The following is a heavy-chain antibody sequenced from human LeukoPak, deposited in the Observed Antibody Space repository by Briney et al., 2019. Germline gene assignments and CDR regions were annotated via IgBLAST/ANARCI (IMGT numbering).Heavy chain of an antibody. J-gene: IGHJ4*02. CDR3: ATAEYYYDSSGYYPWYFDY. D-gene: IGHD3-22*01. V-gene: IGHV4-59*01. Sequence: SETLSLTCTVSGGSISSYYWSWIRQPPGKGLEWIGYIYYSGSTNYNPSLKSRVTISVDTSKNQFSLKLSSVTAADTAVYYCATAEYYYDSSGYYPWYFDYGGQGTLVTVSS. CDR2: IYYSGST. CDR1: GGSISSYY.